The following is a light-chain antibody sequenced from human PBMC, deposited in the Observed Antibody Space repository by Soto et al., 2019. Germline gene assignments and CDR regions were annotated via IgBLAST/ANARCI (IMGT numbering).Light chain of an antibody. Sequence: EIVLTQSPGTLSLSPGERATLSCRASQSVSSSYLAWDQQKPGQAPRLLIDGASSRATGIPDRFSGSGSGTDFTLTISRLEPGDFAVYYCKQYDSSSLTFGGGTKVEIK. CDR3: KQYDSSSLT. CDR1: QSVSSSY. J-gene: IGKJ4*01. CDR2: GAS. V-gene: IGKV3-20*01.